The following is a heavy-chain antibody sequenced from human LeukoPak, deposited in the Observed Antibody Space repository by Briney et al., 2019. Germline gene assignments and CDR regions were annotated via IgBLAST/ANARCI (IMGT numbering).Heavy chain of an antibody. V-gene: IGHV3-23*01. CDR2: VGGDERK. Sequence: GGSLRLSCAASGFDFSSHGMNWVGQAPGRGLEWVSGVGGDERKHYADSVRGRFTISRDNPMNTVHLQRTSLRVKDTPVYYCAKDLSWWTAADSWGQGALVTVSS. J-gene: IGHJ5*01. CDR3: AKDLSWWTAADS. CDR1: GFDFSSHG. D-gene: IGHD2-15*01.